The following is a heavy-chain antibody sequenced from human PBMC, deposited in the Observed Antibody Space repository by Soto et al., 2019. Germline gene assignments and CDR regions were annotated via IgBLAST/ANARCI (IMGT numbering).Heavy chain of an antibody. CDR1: GGSISSSSYY. V-gene: IGHV4-39*01. CDR3: ARVPNPFRLKIGYEDAFDF. D-gene: IGHD5-12*01. Sequence: SETLSLTCTVSGGSISSSSYYWGWIRQPPGKGLEWIGSIYYSGSTYYNPSLKSRVTISVDTSKNQFSPKLSSVTAADTAVYYCARVPNPFRLKIGYEDAFDFWGQGTMVTVSS. CDR2: IYYSGST. J-gene: IGHJ3*01.